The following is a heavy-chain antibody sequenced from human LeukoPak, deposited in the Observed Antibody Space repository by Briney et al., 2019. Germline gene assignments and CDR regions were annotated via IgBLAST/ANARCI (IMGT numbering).Heavy chain of an antibody. CDR3: ARKATSGWYYFDC. CDR1: GGSISSSNW. V-gene: IGHV4-4*02. CDR2: INHSGST. D-gene: IGHD6-19*01. Sequence: PSGTLSLTCAVSGGSISSSNWWSWVRQPPGKGLEWIGEINHSGSTNYNPSLKSRVTMLVDTSKNQFSLKLSSVTAVDTAVYYCARKATSGWYYFDCWGQGTLVTVSS. J-gene: IGHJ4*02.